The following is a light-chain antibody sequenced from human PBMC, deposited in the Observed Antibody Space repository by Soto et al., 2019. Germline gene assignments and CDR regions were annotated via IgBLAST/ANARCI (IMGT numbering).Light chain of an antibody. CDR3: QQYGSSERT. CDR2: DAS. Sequence: ELLLTQAPGTLSLSPGERAALSGRASQRISNNWLAWYRQTPGQAPRLLIYDASSRATGIPDRFSRSGPRTDFTLTISRLEPDDFAVYYCQQYGSSERTFGQGTKVDIK. CDR1: QRISNNW. V-gene: IGKV3-20*01. J-gene: IGKJ1*01.